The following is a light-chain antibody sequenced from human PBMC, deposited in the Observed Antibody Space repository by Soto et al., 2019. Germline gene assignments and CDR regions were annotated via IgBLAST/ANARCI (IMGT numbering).Light chain of an antibody. CDR1: QSIRTW. CDR3: QQYNSHPWT. V-gene: IGKV1-5*01. Sequence: DIQMTQSPTTLSASVGDRVTITCRASQSIRTWLAWYQQKPGQAPKVLIYDASSLEAGVPSRFSGSGSGTEFTLTISSLQTDDFGTYYCQQYNSHPWTFGQGTKVDIK. J-gene: IGKJ1*01. CDR2: DAS.